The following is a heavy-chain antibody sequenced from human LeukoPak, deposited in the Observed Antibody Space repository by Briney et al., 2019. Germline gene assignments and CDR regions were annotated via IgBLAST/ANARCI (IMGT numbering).Heavy chain of an antibody. V-gene: IGHV1-18*01. J-gene: IGHJ4*02. CDR1: GYTFTGYG. CDR3: ARDRDYDILTGSDY. CDR2: ISAYNGNT. Sequence: GASVKVSCKASGYTFTGYGISWVRQAPGQGLEWMGWISAYNGNTNYAQKLQGRVTMTTDTSTSTAYMELRSLRSDDTAVYYCARDRDYDILTGSDYWGQGTLVTVSS. D-gene: IGHD3-9*01.